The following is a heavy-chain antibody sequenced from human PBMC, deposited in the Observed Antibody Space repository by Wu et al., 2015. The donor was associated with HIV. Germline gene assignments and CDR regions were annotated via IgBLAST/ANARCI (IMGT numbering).Heavy chain of an antibody. CDR3: ARSAGYGXHRQLDY. V-gene: IGHV1-69-2*01. CDR2: VDPEDGET. CDR1: GYTFTNFY. D-gene: IGHD4-17*01. J-gene: IGHJ4*02. Sequence: VQLVQSGAEVKKPGAKVKISCNVSGYTFTNFYMHWVRQAPGKGLEWMGLVDPEDGETKYAEKFQGRVTMTRDTSISTAYMELSRLRSDDTAVYYCARSAGYGXHRQLDYVGPGNPGPPSPQ.